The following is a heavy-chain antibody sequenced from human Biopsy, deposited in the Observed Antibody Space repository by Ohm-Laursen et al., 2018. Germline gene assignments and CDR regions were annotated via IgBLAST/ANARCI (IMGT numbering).Heavy chain of an antibody. Sequence: SLRLSCAASGFTFSNYSMNWVRQAPGKGLGWVAVIWHDGRNKQYADSVKGRVTISRDNSKNTLYLQMNSLRADDTAVYYCALAAAQTVTHFDYWGQGTLVTVSS. CDR1: GFTFSNYS. CDR2: IWHDGRNK. J-gene: IGHJ4*02. V-gene: IGHV3-33*08. D-gene: IGHD4-17*01. CDR3: ALAAAQTVTHFDY.